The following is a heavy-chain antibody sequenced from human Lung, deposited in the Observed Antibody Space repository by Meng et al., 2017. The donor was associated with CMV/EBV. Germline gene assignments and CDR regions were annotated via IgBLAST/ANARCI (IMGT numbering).Heavy chain of an antibody. Sequence: QVRLPASAPGLVTPSHPLPLTCTVSGGSISSGGYYWSWIRQHPGKGLEWIGYIHSSGSTYYNPSLRSRLTISVDTSKNQFSLKLSSVTAADTAVYYCARASYGSGSPLGESWFDPWGQGTLVTVSS. CDR3: ARASYGSGSPLGESWFDP. D-gene: IGHD3-10*01. CDR2: IHSSGST. V-gene: IGHV4-31*03. J-gene: IGHJ5*02. CDR1: GGSISSGGYY.